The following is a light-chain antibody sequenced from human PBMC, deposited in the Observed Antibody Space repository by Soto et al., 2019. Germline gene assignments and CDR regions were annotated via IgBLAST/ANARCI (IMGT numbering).Light chain of an antibody. J-gene: IGKJ2*01. CDR3: QRYNDYQYV. CDR1: QCITTW. CDR2: KAI. V-gene: IGKV1-5*03. Sequence: DIQMTQSPSTLSASVGDRVTITCRASQCITTWLAWYQQKPGKAPKLLIYKAINLQSGVPSRFSGSGSGTEFTLTISRLQPDDFATYYCQRYNDYQYVFGQGTKLDMK.